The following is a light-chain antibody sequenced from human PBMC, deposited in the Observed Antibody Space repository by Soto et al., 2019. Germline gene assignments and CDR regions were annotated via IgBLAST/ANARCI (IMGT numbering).Light chain of an antibody. CDR1: QSISSY. CDR3: QQSYSTPHP. Sequence: DIQMTQSPSSLSASVGDRVTITCRASQSISSYLNWYQQKPGKAPKLLIYAASSLQSGVTSRFTGSGSGTDFTLTITSLQHEDSATYYCQQSYSTPHPFGQGTKLEIK. V-gene: IGKV1-39*01. J-gene: IGKJ2*01. CDR2: AAS.